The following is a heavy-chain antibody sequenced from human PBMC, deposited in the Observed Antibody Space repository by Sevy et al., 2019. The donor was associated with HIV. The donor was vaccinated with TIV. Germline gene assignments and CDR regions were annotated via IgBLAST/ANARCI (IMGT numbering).Heavy chain of an antibody. J-gene: IGHJ4*02. V-gene: IGHV3-30*04. CDR3: ARDKGESSSSFLGELSY. D-gene: IGHD3-16*02. Sequence: GGSLRLSCAASEFTFIRYAMNWVRQAPGKGLEWVAVISSDGRNKYYADSVKGRFTISRDNSKNTLYLQMNSLRSEDTAVYYCARDKGESSSSFLGELSYWGQGTLVTVSS. CDR1: EFTFIRYA. CDR2: ISSDGRNK.